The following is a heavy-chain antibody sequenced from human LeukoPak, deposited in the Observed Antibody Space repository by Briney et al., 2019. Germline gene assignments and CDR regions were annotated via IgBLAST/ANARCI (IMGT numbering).Heavy chain of an antibody. CDR3: AKEAVLWFGELLSYYFDY. V-gene: IGHV3-30*18. J-gene: IGHJ4*02. D-gene: IGHD3-10*01. CDR1: GFTFSSYG. CDR2: ISYDGSNK. Sequence: PGGSLRLSCAASGFTFSSYGMHWARQAPGKGLEWVAVISYDGSNKYYADSVKGRFTISRDNSKNTLYLQMNSLRAEDTAVYYCAKEAVLWFGELLSYYFDYWGQGTLVTVSS.